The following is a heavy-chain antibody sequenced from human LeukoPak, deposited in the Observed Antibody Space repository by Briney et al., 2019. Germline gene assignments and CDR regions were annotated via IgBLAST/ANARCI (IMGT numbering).Heavy chain of an antibody. CDR1: GFTFSSYE. V-gene: IGHV3-21*01. CDR2: ISSSSSYI. D-gene: IGHD6-19*01. CDR3: ARALLAVDGAFDI. J-gene: IGHJ3*02. Sequence: GGSLRLSCAASGFTFSSYEMNWVRQAPGKGLEWVSSISSSSSYIYYADSVKGRFTISRDNAKNSLYLQMNSLRAEDTAVYYCARALLAVDGAFDIWGQGTMVTVSS.